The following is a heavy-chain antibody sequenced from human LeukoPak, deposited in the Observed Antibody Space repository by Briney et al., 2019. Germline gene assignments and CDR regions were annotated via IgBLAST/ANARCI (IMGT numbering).Heavy chain of an antibody. CDR3: ARGGSRKWFDP. CDR2: ISSSSSYT. D-gene: IGHD1-14*01. Sequence: KPGESLRVSCAASGFNVSDYYMSWIRQAPGKGLEWVSYISSSSSYTNYADSVKGRFTISRDNAKNSLYLQMNSLRAEDTAVYYCARGGSRKWFDPWGQGTLVTVSS. CDR1: GFNVSDYY. J-gene: IGHJ5*02. V-gene: IGHV3-11*06.